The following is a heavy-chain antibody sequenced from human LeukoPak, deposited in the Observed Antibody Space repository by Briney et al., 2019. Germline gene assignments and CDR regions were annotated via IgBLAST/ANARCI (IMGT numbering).Heavy chain of an antibody. CDR2: FYYDGTT. CDR1: GASFSSSSYY. Sequence: SETLSLTCTVSGASFSSSSYYWAWIRRPPGKGLEWIGSFYYDGTTYYNPSLKSRATVFVDTSKNQFSLRLTPASAADTAAYYCARRAHYGMPIWGRGTLVTVSS. CDR3: ARRAHYGMPI. D-gene: IGHD2-2*01. J-gene: IGHJ3*02. V-gene: IGHV4-39*01.